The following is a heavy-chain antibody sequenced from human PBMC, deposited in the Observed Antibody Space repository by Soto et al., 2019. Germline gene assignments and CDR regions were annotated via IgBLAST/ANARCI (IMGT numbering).Heavy chain of an antibody. Sequence: GGSLRLSCAASGFTFSSYAMSWVRQAPGKGLEWVSAISGSGGSTYYADSVKGRFTISRDNSKNTLYLQMNSLRAEDTAVYYCAKETRLQIFGVVNLLYYFDYWGQGTLVTVSS. CDR2: ISGSGGST. CDR3: AKETRLQIFGVVNLLYYFDY. V-gene: IGHV3-23*01. CDR1: GFTFSSYA. D-gene: IGHD3-3*01. J-gene: IGHJ4*02.